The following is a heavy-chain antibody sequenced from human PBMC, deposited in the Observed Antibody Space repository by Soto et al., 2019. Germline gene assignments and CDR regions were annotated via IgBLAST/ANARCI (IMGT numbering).Heavy chain of an antibody. CDR1: GGSISSGGYY. J-gene: IGHJ4*02. V-gene: IGHV4-31*11. CDR2: IYYSGST. Sequence: SETLSLTCAVSGGSISSGGYYWSWIRQHPGKGLEWIGYIYYSGSTYYNPSLKSRVTISVDTSKNQFSLKVTSLTAADTAVYYCASRDPGTGVDYWGQGTLVTVSS. D-gene: IGHD2-8*02. CDR3: ASRDPGTGVDY.